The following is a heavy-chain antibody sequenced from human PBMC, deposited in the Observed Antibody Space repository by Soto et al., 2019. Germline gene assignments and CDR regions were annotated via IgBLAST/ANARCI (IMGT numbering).Heavy chain of an antibody. CDR1: PFTLSRYG. V-gene: IGHV3-30*18. D-gene: IGHD3-10*01. Sequence: GGSLRLSCAASPFTLSRYGMHRVRQAPGKGLEWVAVISYDGSNKYYADSGKGRFTISGDNSKNTLYLQMNSLRAEDTAVYYCAKFSGLVAFDIWGQGTMVTVSS. J-gene: IGHJ3*02. CDR2: ISYDGSNK. CDR3: AKFSGLVAFDI.